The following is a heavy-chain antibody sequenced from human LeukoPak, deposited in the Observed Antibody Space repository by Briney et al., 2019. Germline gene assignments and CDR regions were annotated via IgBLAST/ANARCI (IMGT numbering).Heavy chain of an antibody. CDR2: IHKNAIT. Sequence: GGSLRLSCAASGFTVSSNYMTWVRQAPGKGLEWVSVIHKNAITYYADTVKGRFTISRGNSKNMLYLQMNSLRAEDTAVYYCARSLRVRGVPDYMDVWGKGTTVIISS. J-gene: IGHJ6*03. CDR3: ARSLRVRGVPDYMDV. CDR1: GFTVSSNY. V-gene: IGHV3-53*01. D-gene: IGHD3-10*02.